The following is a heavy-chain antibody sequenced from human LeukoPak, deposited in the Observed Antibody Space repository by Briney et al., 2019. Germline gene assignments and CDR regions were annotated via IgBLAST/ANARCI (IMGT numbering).Heavy chain of an antibody. Sequence: ASVKVSCKASGYTFTGYYIHWVRQAPGQGLEWMGWINPNSGGTNYAQKLQGRVTMTTDTSTSTAYMELRSLRSDDTAVYYCARDRVVPAVGRSDYWGQGTLVTVSS. CDR3: ARDRVVPAVGRSDY. D-gene: IGHD2-2*01. J-gene: IGHJ4*02. V-gene: IGHV1-2*02. CDR1: GYTFTGYY. CDR2: INPNSGGT.